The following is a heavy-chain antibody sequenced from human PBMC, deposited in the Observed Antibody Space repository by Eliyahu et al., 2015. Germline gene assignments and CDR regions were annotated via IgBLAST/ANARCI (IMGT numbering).Heavy chain of an antibody. V-gene: IGHV2-70*15. Sequence: QVTLRESGPALVKPTQTLTLTCTFSGFSLRTSGMFVSWIRQPPGKALEWLARIDWDEDKYYSTSLGTRLSISKDTYENQVVLTLTNVDPVDTATYYCARMSQGLEVFDIWGQGTMVTVSS. CDR2: IDWDEDK. D-gene: IGHD3/OR15-3a*01. J-gene: IGHJ3*02. CDR1: GFSLRTSGMF. CDR3: ARMSQGLEVFDI.